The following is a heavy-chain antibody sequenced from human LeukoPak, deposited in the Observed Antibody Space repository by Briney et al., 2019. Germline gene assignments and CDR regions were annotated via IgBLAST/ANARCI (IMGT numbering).Heavy chain of an antibody. CDR3: ARERGGPITMVRGPTYYFDY. CDR1: GVPLSGYY. V-gene: IGHV4-34*01. CDR2: INHIGST. J-gene: IGHJ4*02. D-gene: IGHD3-10*01. Sequence: PSETLSLTCAVYGVPLSGYYWSRIRPPAGKELEGCGEINHIGSTNYNPSLTSRVTMSVDTSKNQFSLKLSSVTAADTAVYYCARERGGPITMVRGPTYYFDYWGQGTLVTVSS.